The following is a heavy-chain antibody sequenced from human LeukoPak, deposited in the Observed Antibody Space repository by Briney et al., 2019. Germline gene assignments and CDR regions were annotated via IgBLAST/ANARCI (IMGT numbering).Heavy chain of an antibody. CDR2: IYSGGST. V-gene: IGHV3-53*04. CDR1: GFTFSDYY. Sequence: GGSLRLSCAASGFTFSDYYMSWIRQAPGKGLEWVSVIYSGGSTYYADSVKGRFAISRHNSKNTLYLQMNSLRAEDTAVYYCARDLGYCSSTSCYAEDTHYGMDVWGQGTTVTVSS. D-gene: IGHD2-2*01. J-gene: IGHJ6*02. CDR3: ARDLGYCSSTSCYAEDTHYGMDV.